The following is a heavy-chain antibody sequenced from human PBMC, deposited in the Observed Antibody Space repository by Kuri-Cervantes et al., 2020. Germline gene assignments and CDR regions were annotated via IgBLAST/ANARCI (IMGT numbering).Heavy chain of an antibody. CDR2: IIPIFGTA. Sequence: SVKVSCKASGGTFSSYAISWVRQAPGQGLEWMGGIIPIFGTANYAQKFQGRVTITTDESTSTAYMELSSLRSEDTAVYYCTRDAQNSDWPYYFDYWGQGTLVTVSS. CDR3: TRDAQNSDWPYYFDY. J-gene: IGHJ4*02. V-gene: IGHV1-69*05. CDR1: GGTFSSYA. D-gene: IGHD6-19*01.